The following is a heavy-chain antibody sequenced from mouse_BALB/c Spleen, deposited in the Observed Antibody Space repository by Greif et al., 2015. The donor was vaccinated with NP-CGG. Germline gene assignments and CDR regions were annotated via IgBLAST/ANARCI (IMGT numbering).Heavy chain of an antibody. CDR3: ARDRVFYAMDY. CDR1: GFSLTSYG. Sequence: VKLLESGTGLVAPSQSLSITCTVSGFSLTSYGVHWVRQPPGKGLEWLGVIWAGGSTNYNSALMSRLSISKDNSKSQVFLKMSSLQTDDTAMYYCARDRVFYAMDYWGQGTSVTVSS. CDR2: IWAGGST. V-gene: IGHV2-9*02. D-gene: IGHD3-3*01. J-gene: IGHJ4*01.